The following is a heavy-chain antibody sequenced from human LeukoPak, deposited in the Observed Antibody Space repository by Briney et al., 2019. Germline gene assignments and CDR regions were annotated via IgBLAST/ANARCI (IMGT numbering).Heavy chain of an antibody. D-gene: IGHD3-22*01. CDR2: TYYRSKWYN. J-gene: IGHJ4*02. CDR3: ARDTAPDYYDSSGYQVGFDY. CDR1: GDSVSSNSAA. Sequence: SQTLSLTCAISGDSVSSNSAAWNWIRQSPSRGLEWLGRTYYRSKWYNDYAVSVKSRITINPDTSMNQFSLQLNSVTPEDTAMYYCARDTAPDYYDSSGYQVGFDYWGQGTLVTVSS. V-gene: IGHV6-1*01.